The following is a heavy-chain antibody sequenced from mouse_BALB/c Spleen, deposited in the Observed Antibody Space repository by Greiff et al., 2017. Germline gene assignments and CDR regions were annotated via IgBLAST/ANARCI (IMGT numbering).Heavy chain of an antibody. Sequence: QVQLQQSGAGLVKPGASVKLSCKASGYTFTEYFIHWVKQRPGQGLEWIGWFYPGSGSIKYNEKFKDKATLTADKSSSTAYMELSSLTSEDSAVYFCARHEDYRLFAYWGQGTLGTVSA. CDR1: GYTFTEYF. CDR3: ARHEDYRLFAY. V-gene: IGHV1-62-2*01. D-gene: IGHD2-12*01. J-gene: IGHJ3*01. CDR2: FYPGSGSI.